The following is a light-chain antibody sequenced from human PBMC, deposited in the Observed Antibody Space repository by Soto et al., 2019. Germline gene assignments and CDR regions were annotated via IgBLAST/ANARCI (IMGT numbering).Light chain of an antibody. CDR2: DVS. CDR1: SSEVGGYNY. Sequence: QSALTQPASVSGSPGQSVTISCTGTSSEVGGYNYVSWYQQHPGKAPKLMIYDVSNRPSGVSNRFSGSKSGNTASLTISGLQAEDEGDDYCSSYTSSSTPVFGGGTKLTVL. V-gene: IGLV2-14*01. J-gene: IGLJ2*01. CDR3: SSYTSSSTPV.